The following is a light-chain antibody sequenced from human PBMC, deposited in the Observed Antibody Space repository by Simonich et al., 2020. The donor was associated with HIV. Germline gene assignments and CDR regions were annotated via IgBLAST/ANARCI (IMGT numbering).Light chain of an antibody. V-gene: IGLV3-1*01. J-gene: IGLJ3*02. CDR3: QAWDSSTASLV. CDR2: QDS. CDR1: KLGDQF. Sequence: SYELTQPPSVSVSPGQTASITCSGDKLGDQFACWSQQKSGQSPVLVIYQDSKRPSGIPERFSGSNSGNTATLTISGTQAMDEADYYCQAWDSSTASLVFGGGTKLTVL.